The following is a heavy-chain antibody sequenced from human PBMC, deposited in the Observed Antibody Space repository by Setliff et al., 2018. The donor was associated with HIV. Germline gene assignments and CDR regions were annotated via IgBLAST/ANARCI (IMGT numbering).Heavy chain of an antibody. CDR3: ASSDANYYDSSGYPGAFDI. CDR2: IYTSGST. D-gene: IGHD3-22*01. Sequence: SETLSLTCTVSGGSISNSSYYWSWIRQPAGKGLEWIGRIYTSGSTNYNPSLKSRVTISVDTSKNQFSLKLSSVTAADTAVYYCASSDANYYDSSGYPGAFDIWGQGTMVTV. V-gene: IGHV4-61*02. CDR1: GGSISNSSYY. J-gene: IGHJ3*02.